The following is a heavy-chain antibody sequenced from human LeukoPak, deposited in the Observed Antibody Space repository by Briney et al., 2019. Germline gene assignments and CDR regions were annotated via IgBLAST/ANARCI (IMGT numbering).Heavy chain of an antibody. V-gene: IGHV3-23*01. CDR2: IRGSGGST. J-gene: IGHJ4*02. CDR1: GFTFSSYA. D-gene: IGHD4-23*01. CDR3: AKRSPWTTVVTPGYYFDY. Sequence: GGSLRLSCAASGFTFSSYAMSWVRQAQGKGLEWVSAIRGSGGSTYYADSVKGRFTISRDNSKNTLYLQMNSLRAEDTAVYYCAKRSPWTTVVTPGYYFDYWGQGTLVTVSS.